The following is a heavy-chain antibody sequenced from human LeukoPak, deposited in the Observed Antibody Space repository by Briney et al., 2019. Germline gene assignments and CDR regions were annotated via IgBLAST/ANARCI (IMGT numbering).Heavy chain of an antibody. CDR2: ISSSSSYI. J-gene: IGHJ4*02. D-gene: IGHD5-18*01. CDR3: ARTLDGYSYGYVGYYFDY. CDR1: GFTFSSYS. Sequence: GGSLRLSCAASGFTFSSYSMNWVRQAPGKGLEWVSSISSSSSYIYYADSVKGRFTISRDNAKNSLYLQMNSLRAEDTAVYYCARTLDGYSYGYVGYYFDYWGQGTLVTVSS. V-gene: IGHV3-21*01.